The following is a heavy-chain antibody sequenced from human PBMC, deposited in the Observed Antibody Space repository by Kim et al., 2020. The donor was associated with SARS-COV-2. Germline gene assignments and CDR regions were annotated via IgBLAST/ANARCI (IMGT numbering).Heavy chain of an antibody. D-gene: IGHD3-16*01. Sequence: ASVKVSCKASGYTFTGYYMHWVRQAPGQGLEWMGWINPNSGGTNYAQKFQGWVTMTRDTSISTAYMELSRLRSDDTAVYYCARATKSMGDYNYYGMDGWGQGTTATVSS. CDR2: INPNSGGT. J-gene: IGHJ6*01. V-gene: IGHV1-2*04. CDR3: ARATKSMGDYNYYGMDG. CDR1: GYTFTGYY.